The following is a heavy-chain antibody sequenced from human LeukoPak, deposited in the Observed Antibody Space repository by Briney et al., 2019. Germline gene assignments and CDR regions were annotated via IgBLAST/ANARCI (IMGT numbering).Heavy chain of an antibody. CDR2: IQQDGSEK. D-gene: IGHD1-26*01. CDR1: GFTFSSYW. J-gene: IGHJ4*02. CDR3: ARNPPRYFN. V-gene: IGHV3-7*05. Sequence: GGSLRLSCAASGFTFSSYWMIWVRQAPGKGLEWVANIQQDGSEKYCVDSVKGRFTISRDNAENSLYLQMNSLRAEDTAVYYCARNPPRYFNWGQGTLVTVSS.